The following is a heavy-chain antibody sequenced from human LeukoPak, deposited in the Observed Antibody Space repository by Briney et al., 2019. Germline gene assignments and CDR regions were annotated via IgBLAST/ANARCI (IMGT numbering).Heavy chain of an antibody. CDR2: ISSSSSYI. CDR3: ASASSLYSYGPW. D-gene: IGHD5-18*01. CDR1: GFTFSSYS. V-gene: IGHV3-21*04. Sequence: GGSLRLSCAASGFTFSSYSMNWVRQAPGKGLEWVSSISSSSSYIYYADSVKDRFTMSKDNAKNSLYLQMKSLRAEDTAVYYCASASSLYSYGPWWGQGTLVPVSS. J-gene: IGHJ4*02.